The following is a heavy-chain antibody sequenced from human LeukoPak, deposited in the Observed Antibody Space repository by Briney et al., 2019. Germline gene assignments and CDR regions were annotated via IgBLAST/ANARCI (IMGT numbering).Heavy chain of an antibody. J-gene: IGHJ5*02. D-gene: IGHD3-3*01. Sequence: PGGSLSLSCAASGFTFSSYGMHWVRQAPGKGLEWVAFIRYDGSNKYYADSVKGRFTISRDNSKNTLYLQMNSLRAEDTAVYYCAKDRGYYDFWSGPFDPWGQGTLVTVSS. CDR1: GFTFSSYG. CDR2: IRYDGSNK. V-gene: IGHV3-30*02. CDR3: AKDRGYYDFWSGPFDP.